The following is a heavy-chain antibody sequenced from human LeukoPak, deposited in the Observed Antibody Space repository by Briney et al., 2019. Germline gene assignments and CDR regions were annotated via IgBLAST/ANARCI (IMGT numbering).Heavy chain of an antibody. D-gene: IGHD5-18*01. Sequence: GGTLRLSCVASGFTFSSYSMNWVRQAPGKGLEWVSSISSSSSYIYYADSVKGRFTISRDNAKNSLYLQMNSLRAEDTAVYYCARGPHTAMIDYWGQGTLVTVSS. J-gene: IGHJ4*02. CDR2: ISSSSSYI. V-gene: IGHV3-21*01. CDR3: ARGPHTAMIDY. CDR1: GFTFSSYS.